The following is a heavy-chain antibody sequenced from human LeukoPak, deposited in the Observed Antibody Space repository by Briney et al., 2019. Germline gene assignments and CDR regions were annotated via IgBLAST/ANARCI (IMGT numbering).Heavy chain of an antibody. CDR2: ISSNGGST. Sequence: SGGSLRLSCSASGFTFSTYAINWVRQAPGKGLEYVSAISSNGGSTYYADSVKGRFTISRDNSKNTLYLQMSSLRAEDTAVYYRALGEIYFDYWGQGTLVTVSS. D-gene: IGHD3-10*01. CDR1: GFTFSTYA. J-gene: IGHJ4*02. V-gene: IGHV3-64D*09. CDR3: ALGEIYFDY.